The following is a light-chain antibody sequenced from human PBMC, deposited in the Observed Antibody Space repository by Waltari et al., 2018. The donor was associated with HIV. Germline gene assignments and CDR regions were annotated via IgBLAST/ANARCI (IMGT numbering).Light chain of an antibody. V-gene: IGLV2-14*03. CDR1: ARAFGLDNF. CDR2: DVD. J-gene: IGLJ3*02. Sequence: SAVTQPASVSGLPGPSITISCTGDARAFGLDNFVPCYQQHPAKLPRLIVYDVDSRASGISARFSGSKSGHTASLNISGLRAEDEAHYYCASFTGDNTLLFGGGTKVTVL. CDR3: ASFTGDNTLL.